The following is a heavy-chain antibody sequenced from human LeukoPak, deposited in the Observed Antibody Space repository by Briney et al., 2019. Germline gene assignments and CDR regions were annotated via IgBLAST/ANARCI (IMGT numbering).Heavy chain of an antibody. J-gene: IGHJ6*03. V-gene: IGHV4-34*01. CDR1: GGSFSGYY. D-gene: IGHD3-10*01. Sequence: SETLSLTCAVYGGSFSGYYWSWIRQPPGKGLEWIGEINHSGSTNYNPSLKSRVTISVDTSKNQFSLKLSSVTAADTAVYYCARERRITMVRGVESNMDVWGKGTTVTISS. CDR3: ARERRITMVRGVESNMDV. CDR2: INHSGST.